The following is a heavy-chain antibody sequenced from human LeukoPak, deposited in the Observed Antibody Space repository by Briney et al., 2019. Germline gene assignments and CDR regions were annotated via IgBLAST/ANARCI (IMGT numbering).Heavy chain of an antibody. D-gene: IGHD1-26*01. J-gene: IGHJ4*02. V-gene: IGHV4-59*01. Sequence: SETLSLTCTVSGGSISNYYWSWIRQPPGKGLEWIGYIYYSGSTNYNPSLKSRVTISVDTSKNQFSLKLSSVTAADTAVYYCASAGSYHGYYFDYWGQGTLVTVSS. CDR1: GGSISNYY. CDR3: ASAGSYHGYYFDY. CDR2: IYYSGST.